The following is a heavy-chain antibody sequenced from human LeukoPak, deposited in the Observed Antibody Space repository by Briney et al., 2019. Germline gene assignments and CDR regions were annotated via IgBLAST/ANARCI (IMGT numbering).Heavy chain of an antibody. CDR1: GFTFSDHS. CDR2: ISGNSNYI. CDR3: AREPSGWYLDY. V-gene: IGHV3-21*01. D-gene: IGHD6-19*01. Sequence: PGGSLRLSCAASGFTFSDHSINWVRQAPGKGLEWVSYISGNSNYIYYAGSVKGRFTISRDNAKNSVYLQMDSLRAEDTAVYYCAREPSGWYLDYWGQGTLVTVSS. J-gene: IGHJ4*02.